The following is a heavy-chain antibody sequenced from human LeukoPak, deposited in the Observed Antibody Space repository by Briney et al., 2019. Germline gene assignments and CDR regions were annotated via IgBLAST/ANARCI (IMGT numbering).Heavy chain of an antibody. Sequence: PSETLSLTCTVSGGSVSSTSYHWGWIRQPPGKGLEWIGTIYYSGSTYYNPSLKSRVTISVDTSKNQFSLKLSSVTAADTAVYYCASSNYGSGSPVYWGQGTLVTVSS. CDR1: GGSVSSTSYH. J-gene: IGHJ4*02. V-gene: IGHV4-39*07. CDR3: ASSNYGSGSPVY. D-gene: IGHD3-10*01. CDR2: IYYSGST.